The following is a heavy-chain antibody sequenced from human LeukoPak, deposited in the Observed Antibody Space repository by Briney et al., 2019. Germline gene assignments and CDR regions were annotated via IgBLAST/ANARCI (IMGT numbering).Heavy chain of an antibody. CDR2: INHSGST. Sequence: SETLSLTCAVYGGSFSGYYWSWIRQPPGKGLEWIGEINHSGSTNYNLSLKSRVTISVDTSKNQFSLKLSSVTAADTAVYYCARGGGIVVVPAAIRSGFDPWGQGTLVTVSS. CDR3: ARGGGIVVVPAAIRSGFDP. D-gene: IGHD2-2*01. V-gene: IGHV4-34*01. CDR1: GGSFSGYY. J-gene: IGHJ5*02.